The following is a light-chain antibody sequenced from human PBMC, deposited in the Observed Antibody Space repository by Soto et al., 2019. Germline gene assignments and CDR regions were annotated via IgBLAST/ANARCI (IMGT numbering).Light chain of an antibody. Sequence: QSALTQPASVSGSPGQSITISCTGTRSDVGTYNSVAWYQQHPGKAPKVLSFEVAKRPSGISNRFSVSKSGNTAFLTISGLQAEDEADYYCCSYIHISTYVFGTGTKVTVL. CDR3: CSYIHISTYV. V-gene: IGLV2-23*02. CDR1: RSDVGTYNS. J-gene: IGLJ1*01. CDR2: EVA.